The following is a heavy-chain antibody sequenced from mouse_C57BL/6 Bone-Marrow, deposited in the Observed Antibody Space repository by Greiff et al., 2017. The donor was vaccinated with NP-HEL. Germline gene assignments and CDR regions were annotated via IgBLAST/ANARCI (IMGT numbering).Heavy chain of an antibody. J-gene: IGHJ2*01. CDR3: TTDKGDY. Sequence: LVESGAELVRPGASVKLSCTASGFNIKDDYMHWVKQRPEQGLEWIGWIDPENGDTEYASKFQGKATITADTSSNTAYLQLSSLTSEDTAVYYCTTDKGDYWGQGTTLTVSS. V-gene: IGHV14-4*01. CDR2: IDPENGDT. CDR1: GFNIKDDY.